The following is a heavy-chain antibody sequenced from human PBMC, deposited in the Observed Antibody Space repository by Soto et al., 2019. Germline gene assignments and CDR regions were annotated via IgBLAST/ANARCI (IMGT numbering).Heavy chain of an antibody. V-gene: IGHV4-31*03. Sequence: SETLSLTCSVSGDSMSSGAYYWSRIRQHPGKGLEWIAYIYHSGDTHYNPSLRSRITISVDTSKNQFSLKLTSVTDADTAVYYCASTYSGYLDNWGQGTLVTVSS. D-gene: IGHD3-22*01. J-gene: IGHJ4*02. CDR1: GDSMSSGAYY. CDR3: ASTYSGYLDN. CDR2: IYHSGDT.